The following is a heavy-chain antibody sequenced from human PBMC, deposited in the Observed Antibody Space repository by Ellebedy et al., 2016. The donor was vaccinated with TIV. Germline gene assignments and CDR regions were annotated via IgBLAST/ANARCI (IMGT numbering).Heavy chain of an antibody. J-gene: IGHJ4*02. CDR1: GFTFSSYE. CDR3: ARPLRYFDWLIDY. D-gene: IGHD3-9*01. CDR2: ISSSGSTI. Sequence: GGSLRLSCAASGFTFSSYEMNWVRQAPGKGLEWVSYISSSGSTIYYADSVKGRFTISRDNAKNSLYLQMNSLRAEDTAVYYCARPLRYFDWLIDYWGQGTLVTVSS. V-gene: IGHV3-48*03.